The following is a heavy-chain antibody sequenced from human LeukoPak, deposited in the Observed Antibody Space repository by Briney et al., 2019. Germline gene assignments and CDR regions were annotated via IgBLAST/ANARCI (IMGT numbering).Heavy chain of an antibody. Sequence: TGGSLRLSCAASGFTFRGYAMSWARQAPGKGLEWVSSISASGVSTYYADSVKGRFTISRDNSKNTLYLQMNSLRAEDTAIYYCAKEGTLYYSDRIPHWGQGTLVTVSS. D-gene: IGHD3-22*01. CDR1: GFTFRGYA. CDR3: AKEGTLYYSDRIPH. V-gene: IGHV3-23*01. CDR2: ISASGVST. J-gene: IGHJ4*02.